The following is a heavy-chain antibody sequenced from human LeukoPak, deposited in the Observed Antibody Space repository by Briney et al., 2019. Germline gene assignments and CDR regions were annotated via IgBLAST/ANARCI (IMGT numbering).Heavy chain of an antibody. D-gene: IGHD3-16*01. Sequence: SETLSLTCTVSGGSISSSSYYWGWIRQPPGKGLEWIGSIYYSGSTYYNPSLKSRVTISVDTSKNQFSLKLSSVTAADTAVYYCARATYDYVWGSFMYYFDYWGQGTPVTVSS. CDR1: GGSISSSSYY. V-gene: IGHV4-39*01. CDR3: ARATYDYVWGSFMYYFDY. CDR2: IYYSGST. J-gene: IGHJ4*02.